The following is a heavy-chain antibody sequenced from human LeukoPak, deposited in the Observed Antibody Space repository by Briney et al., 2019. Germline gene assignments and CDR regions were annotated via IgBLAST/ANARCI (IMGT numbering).Heavy chain of an antibody. CDR1: GFTFSSYS. Sequence: GGSPRLSCVASGFTFSSYSMNWVRQAPGKGLEWVSSISSGGTYVDYADSVKGRFTISRDNAKNSLYLQMNSLRAEDTAVFYCARDPGYSNSPYYLDYWGQGTLVTVSS. V-gene: IGHV3-21*01. CDR3: ARDPGYSNSPYYLDY. D-gene: IGHD5-12*01. CDR2: ISSGGTYV. J-gene: IGHJ4*02.